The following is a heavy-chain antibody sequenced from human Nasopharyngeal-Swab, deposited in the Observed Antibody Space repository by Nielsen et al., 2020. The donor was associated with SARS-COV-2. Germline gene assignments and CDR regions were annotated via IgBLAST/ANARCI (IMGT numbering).Heavy chain of an antibody. Sequence: SETLSLTCSVSGGSVSSSSYYWSWIRQPPGQGLEWIGYISYSGSTNYNPSLKSRVTISVDTSKSQFSLKLSSVTAADTSVYYCARGKGQQLAYWGQGTLVTVSS. D-gene: IGHD6-13*01. V-gene: IGHV4-61*01. CDR2: ISYSGST. CDR1: GGSVSSSSYY. CDR3: ARGKGQQLAY. J-gene: IGHJ4*02.